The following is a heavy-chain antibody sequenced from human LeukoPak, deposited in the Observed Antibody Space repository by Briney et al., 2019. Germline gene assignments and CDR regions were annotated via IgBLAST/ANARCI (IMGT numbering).Heavy chain of an antibody. CDR3: ARVTSCSGGSCYSGSYYYYYMDV. V-gene: IGHV1-18*01. Sequence: ASVKVSCKASGYTFTSYGISWVRQAPGQGLEWMGWISAYNGNTNYAQKLQGRVTMTTDTSTSTAYMELRSLRSDDTAVYYCARVTSCSGGSCYSGSYYYYYMDVWGKGTTVTVSS. D-gene: IGHD2-15*01. CDR2: ISAYNGNT. J-gene: IGHJ6*03. CDR1: GYTFTSYG.